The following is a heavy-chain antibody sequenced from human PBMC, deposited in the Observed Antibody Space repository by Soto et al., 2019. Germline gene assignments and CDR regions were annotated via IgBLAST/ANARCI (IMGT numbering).Heavy chain of an antibody. CDR2: INAGNGNT. CDR3: ARGDRSSWYSLDY. D-gene: IGHD6-13*01. J-gene: IGHJ4*02. Sequence: ASVKVSCKASGDTFTNYAMHWVRQAPGQRLEWMGWINAGNGNTKYSQKFQGRVTITRDTSASTAYMELSSLRSEDTAVYYCARGDRSSWYSLDYWGQGTLVTVSS. CDR1: GDTFTNYA. V-gene: IGHV1-3*01.